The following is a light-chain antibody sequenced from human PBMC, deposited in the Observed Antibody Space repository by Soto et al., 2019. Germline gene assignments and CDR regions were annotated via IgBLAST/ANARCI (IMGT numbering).Light chain of an antibody. CDR1: SSNIGAGYD. V-gene: IGLV1-40*01. Sequence: QSVLTQPPSVSGAPGQRVTISCTGSSSNIGAGYDVHWYQQFPGTAPRLLIYANNNRPSGVPDRFSGSKSGTSASLAITGLQADAEAEYYCQCYDFGLSAHNDVFGTGTKLTVL. J-gene: IGLJ1*01. CDR3: QCYDFGLSAHNDV. CDR2: ANN.